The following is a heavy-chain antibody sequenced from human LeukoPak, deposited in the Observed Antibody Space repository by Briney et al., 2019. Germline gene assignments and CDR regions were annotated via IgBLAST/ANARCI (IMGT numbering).Heavy chain of an antibody. V-gene: IGHV3-74*03. CDR3: ARRVDATRWFDP. CDR1: GFTFSNYF. J-gene: IGHJ5*02. D-gene: IGHD2-15*01. CDR2: ISGGGTTT. Sequence: PGGSLRLSCAASGFTFSNYFMHWVRQAPGKGLVWVSRISGGGTTTMYADSVKGRFTISRDNAKNTLYLQMNSLRDEDTATYYCARRVDATRWFDPWGQGTLVAVSS.